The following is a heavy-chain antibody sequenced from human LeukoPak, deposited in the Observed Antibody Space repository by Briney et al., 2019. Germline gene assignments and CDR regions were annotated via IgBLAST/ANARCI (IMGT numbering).Heavy chain of an antibody. CDR2: ISSSGSTI. V-gene: IGHV3-11*01. J-gene: IGHJ4*02. D-gene: IGHD2-2*01. Sequence: GGSLRLSCAASGFTFSDYYMSWIRQAPGKGLVWVSYISSSGSTIYYADSVKGRFTISRDNAKNSLYLQMNSLRAEDTAVYYCARDPRGYCSSTSCYYFDYWGQGTLVTVSS. CDR1: GFTFSDYY. CDR3: ARDPRGYCSSTSCYYFDY.